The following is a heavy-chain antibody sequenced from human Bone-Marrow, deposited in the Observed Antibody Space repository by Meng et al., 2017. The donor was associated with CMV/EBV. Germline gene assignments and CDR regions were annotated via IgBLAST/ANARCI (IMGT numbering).Heavy chain of an antibody. CDR2: ISAYNGNT. D-gene: IGHD3-3*01. V-gene: IGHV1-18*01. J-gene: IGHJ4*02. CDR1: GGTFSSYA. CDR3: ARGLTPNPNYDFWSGLFFDY. Sequence: ASVKVSCKASGGTFSSYAISWVRQAPGQGLEWMGWISAYNGNTNYAQKLQGRVTMTTDTSTSTAYMELRSLRSDDTAVYYCARGLTPNPNYDFWSGLFFDYWGQGTLVTVSS.